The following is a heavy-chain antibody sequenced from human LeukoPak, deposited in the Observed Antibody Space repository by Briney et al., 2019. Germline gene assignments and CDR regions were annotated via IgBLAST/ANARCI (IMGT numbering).Heavy chain of an antibody. V-gene: IGHV1-8*03. CDR2: MNPNSGNT. D-gene: IGHD4-17*01. J-gene: IGHJ3*02. CDR3: ARGPTVTTYDAFDI. Sequence: GASVKVSCKASGYTFTSYDINWVRQATGQGLEWMGWMNPNSGNTGYAQKFQGRVTITRNTSISTAYMELSSLRSEDTAVYYCARGPTVTTYDAFDIWGQGTMVTVSS. CDR1: GYTFTSYD.